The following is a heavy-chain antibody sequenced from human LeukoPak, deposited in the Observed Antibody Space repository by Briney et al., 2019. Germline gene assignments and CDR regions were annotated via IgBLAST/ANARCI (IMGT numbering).Heavy chain of an antibody. J-gene: IGHJ4*02. D-gene: IGHD2-2*01. Sequence: GGSLRLSCGDSGFTFSSYSMNWVLQAPGNGLEWVSSISSSSSYIYYADSVKGRFTISRDNAKNSLYLQMNSLRAEDTAVYYCARAQLMWGSFDYWGQGTLVTVSS. V-gene: IGHV3-21*01. CDR1: GFTFSSYS. CDR2: ISSSSSYI. CDR3: ARAQLMWGSFDY.